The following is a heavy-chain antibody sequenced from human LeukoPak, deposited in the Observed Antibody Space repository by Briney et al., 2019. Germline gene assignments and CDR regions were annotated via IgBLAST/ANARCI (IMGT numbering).Heavy chain of an antibody. CDR1: GGSINSYY. D-gene: IGHD3-22*01. V-gene: IGHV4-4*07. CDR2: IYTSGST. J-gene: IGHJ4*02. Sequence: PAETLSLTCTVSGGSINSYYGSWLRQPAGKGLEWIRRIYTSGSTNYNPSLKSRVTMSVDTSKNQFSLKLSSVTAADTAVYYCAGCWCYNDSSGPYYFDYWGQGTLVTVSS. CDR3: AGCWCYNDSSGPYYFDY.